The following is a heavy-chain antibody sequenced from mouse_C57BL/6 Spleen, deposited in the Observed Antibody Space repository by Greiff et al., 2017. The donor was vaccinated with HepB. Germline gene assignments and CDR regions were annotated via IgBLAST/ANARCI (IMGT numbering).Heavy chain of an antibody. Sequence: EVKVEESGPGLVKPSQSLSLTCSVTGYSITSGYYWNWIRQFPGNKLEWMGYISYDGSNNYNPSLKNRISITRDTSKNQFFLKLNSVTTEDTATYYCASSTTVLDYWGQGTTLTVSS. V-gene: IGHV3-6*01. CDR2: ISYDGSN. CDR1: GYSITSGYY. CDR3: ASSTTVLDY. D-gene: IGHD1-1*01. J-gene: IGHJ2*01.